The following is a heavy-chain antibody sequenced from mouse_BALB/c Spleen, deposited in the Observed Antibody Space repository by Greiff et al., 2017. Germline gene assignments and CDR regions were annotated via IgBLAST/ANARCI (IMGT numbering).Heavy chain of an antibody. V-gene: IGHV6-6*02. CDR2: IRLKSNNYAT. Sequence: EVQLVESGGGLVQPGGSMKLSCVASGFTFSNYWMNWVRQSPEKGLEWVAEIRLKSNNYATHYAESVKGRFTISRDDSKSSVYLQMNNLRAEDTGIYYCTGEIAYWGQGTLVTVSA. CDR3: TGEIAY. CDR1: GFTFSNYW. J-gene: IGHJ3*01.